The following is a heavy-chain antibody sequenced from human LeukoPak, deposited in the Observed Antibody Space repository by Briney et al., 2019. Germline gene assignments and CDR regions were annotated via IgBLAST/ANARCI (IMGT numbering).Heavy chain of an antibody. CDR2: IDPSDSYT. Sequence: GESLKISCKGSGYSFTSYWISWVRQMPGKGLEWMGRIDPSDSYTNYSPSFQGHVTISADKSISTAYLQWSSLKASDTAMYYCARTGDSSGYHNLGYYYYGMDVWGQGTTVTVSS. J-gene: IGHJ6*02. CDR3: ARTGDSSGYHNLGYYYYGMDV. D-gene: IGHD3-22*01. V-gene: IGHV5-10-1*01. CDR1: GYSFTSYW.